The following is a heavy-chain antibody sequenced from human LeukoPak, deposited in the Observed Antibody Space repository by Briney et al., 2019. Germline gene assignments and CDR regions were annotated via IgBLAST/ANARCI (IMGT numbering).Heavy chain of an antibody. J-gene: IGHJ6*02. CDR1: GFTVSSNY. D-gene: IGHD2-8*02. Sequence: GGSLRLSCAASGFTVSSNYMSWVRQAPGQGLEWVASIKEDGSEKHYVNSVRGRFTISRDNDKNTLYLQMNSLRAEDTAMYYCARDRNTGYGMDVWGQGTTVTVSS. CDR2: IKEDGSEK. V-gene: IGHV3-7*03. CDR3: ARDRNTGYGMDV.